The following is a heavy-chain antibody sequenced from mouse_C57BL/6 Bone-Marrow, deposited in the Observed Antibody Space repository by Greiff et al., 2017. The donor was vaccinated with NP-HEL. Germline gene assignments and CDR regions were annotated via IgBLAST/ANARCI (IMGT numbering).Heavy chain of an antibody. CDR2: IYPGDGDT. CDR1: GYAFSSSW. CDR3: AAIYYYGSSYGNY. Sequence: QVQLQQSGPELVKSGASVKISCKASGYAFSSSWMNWVKQRPGKGLEWIGRIYPGDGDTNYNGKFKGKATLTADKSSSTAYMQLSSLTSEDSAVYFCAAIYYYGSSYGNYWGQGTTLTVSS. D-gene: IGHD1-1*01. J-gene: IGHJ2*01. V-gene: IGHV1-82*01.